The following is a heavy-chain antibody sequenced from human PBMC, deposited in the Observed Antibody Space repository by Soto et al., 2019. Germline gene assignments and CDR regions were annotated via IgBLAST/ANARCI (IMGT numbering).Heavy chain of an antibody. J-gene: IGHJ5*02. D-gene: IGHD2-15*01. CDR1: GYTFTIYG. CDR2: ISPYNGNT. Sequence: ASVKVSCKASGYTFTIYGITWVRQAPGQGLEWMGWISPYNGNTNYAQKFQGRVTMTTDTSTTTAYMELRSLRSDDTAVYYCARGGLGYCSGGSCPQNWFDPWGQGTLVTVSS. CDR3: ARGGLGYCSGGSCPQNWFDP. V-gene: IGHV1-18*01.